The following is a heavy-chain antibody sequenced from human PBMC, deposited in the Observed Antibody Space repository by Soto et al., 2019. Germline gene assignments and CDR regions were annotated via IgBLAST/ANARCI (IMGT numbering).Heavy chain of an antibody. J-gene: IGHJ6*02. CDR3: ARGDTYYDFWSGYYTYYGMDV. CDR2: INPNSGGT. CDR1: GYTFTGYY. Sequence: ASVKVSCKASGYTFTGYYMHWVRQAPGQGLELMGWINPNSGGTNYAQKFQGRVTMTRDTSISTAYMELSRLRSDDTAVYYCARGDTYYDFWSGYYTYYGMDVWGQGTTVTVSS. V-gene: IGHV1-2*02. D-gene: IGHD3-3*01.